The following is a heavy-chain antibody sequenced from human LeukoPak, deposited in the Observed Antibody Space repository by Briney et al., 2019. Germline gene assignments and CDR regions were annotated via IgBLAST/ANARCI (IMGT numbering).Heavy chain of an antibody. Sequence: GGSLRLSCAASGFSFSSYGMHWVRQAPGKGLEWVTFIRYDGSDKFYADSVKGRFTTSRDNSKNTLYLQMNSLRAEDTAVYYCAKASRGYSGYELGIDYWGQGTLVTVSS. V-gene: IGHV3-30*02. CDR3: AKASRGYSGYELGIDY. D-gene: IGHD5-12*01. J-gene: IGHJ4*02. CDR2: IRYDGSDK. CDR1: GFSFSSYG.